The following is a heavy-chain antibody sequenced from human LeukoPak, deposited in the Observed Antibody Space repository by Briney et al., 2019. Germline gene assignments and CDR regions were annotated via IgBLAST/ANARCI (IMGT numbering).Heavy chain of an antibody. Sequence: SETLSLTCTVSGGSITGYYWNWIRQPPGKGLEWIGYIYYSGSTYYNPSLKSRVTISVDTSKNQFSLKLSSVTAADTAVYYCARDSHQYYDFWSGYYSTPYYFDYWGQGTLVTVSS. CDR3: ARDSHQYYDFWSGYYSTPYYFDY. J-gene: IGHJ4*02. D-gene: IGHD3-3*01. V-gene: IGHV4-59*12. CDR1: GGSITGYY. CDR2: IYYSGST.